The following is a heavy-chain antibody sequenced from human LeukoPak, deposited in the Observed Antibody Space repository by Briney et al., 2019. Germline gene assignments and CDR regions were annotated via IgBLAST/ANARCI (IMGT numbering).Heavy chain of an antibody. V-gene: IGHV4-38-2*02. CDR3: ARVDMYYDFWSGFSYFDY. CDR1: GYSISSGYY. D-gene: IGHD3-3*01. Sequence: SETLSLTCTVSGYSISSGYYWGWIRQPPGKGLEWIGSIYHSGSTYYNPSLKSRVTISLDTSKNQFSVKLSSVTAADTAVYYCARVDMYYDFWSGFSYFDYWGQGTLVTVSS. J-gene: IGHJ4*02. CDR2: IYHSGST.